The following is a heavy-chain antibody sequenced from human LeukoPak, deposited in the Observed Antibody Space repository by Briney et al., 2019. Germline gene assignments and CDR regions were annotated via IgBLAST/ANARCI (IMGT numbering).Heavy chain of an antibody. CDR2: INHSGST. CDR1: GGSFSGYY. V-gene: IGHV4-34*01. D-gene: IGHD3-9*01. Sequence: PSETLSLTCAVYGGSFSGYYWSWIRQPPGKGLEWIGEINHSGSTNYNPSLKSRVTISVDTSKNQFSLKLSSVTAADTAVYYCAGGETGLYYDIPAYFDYWGQGTLVTVSS. CDR3: AGGETGLYYDIPAYFDY. J-gene: IGHJ4*02.